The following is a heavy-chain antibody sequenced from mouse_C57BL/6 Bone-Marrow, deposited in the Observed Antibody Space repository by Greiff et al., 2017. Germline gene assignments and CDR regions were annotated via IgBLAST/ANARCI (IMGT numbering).Heavy chain of an antibody. V-gene: IGHV1-39*01. CDR2: INPNYGTT. CDR3: AREEITTVVDPRYWYFDV. D-gene: IGHD1-1*01. J-gene: IGHJ1*03. Sequence: EVQLQQSGPELVKPGASVKISCKASGYSFTDYNMNWVKQSNGKSLEWIGVINPNYGTTSYNQKFKGKATLTVDQSSSTAYMQLNSLTSEDAAVYYCAREEITTVVDPRYWYFDVWGTGTTVTVSS. CDR1: GYSFTDYN.